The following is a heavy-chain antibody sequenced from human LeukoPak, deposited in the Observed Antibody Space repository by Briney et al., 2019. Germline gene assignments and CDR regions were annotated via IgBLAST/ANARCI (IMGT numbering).Heavy chain of an antibody. CDR1: GFTFSRYS. CDR2: ISSSSSTI. J-gene: IGHJ4*02. Sequence: GGSLRLSCAASGFTFSRYSMNWVRQAPGKGLEWVSYISSSSSTIYYADSLKGRFTISRDNAKNSLFLQMNSLRDEDTAVYYRAREDYSSGWYYFDYWGQGTLVTVSS. V-gene: IGHV3-48*02. CDR3: AREDYSSGWYYFDY. D-gene: IGHD6-19*01.